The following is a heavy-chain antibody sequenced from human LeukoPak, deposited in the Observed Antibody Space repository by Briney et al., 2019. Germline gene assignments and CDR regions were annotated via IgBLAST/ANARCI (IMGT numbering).Heavy chain of an antibody. Sequence: SETLSLTCAVYGGSFSGYYWSWIRQPPGKGLEWIGSIYYSGSTYYNPSLKSRVTISVDTSKNQFSLKLSSVTAADTAVYYCARRGGRYFDWLFDYWGQGTLVTVSS. D-gene: IGHD3-9*01. CDR1: GGSFSGYY. CDR2: IYYSGST. CDR3: ARRGGRYFDWLFDY. J-gene: IGHJ4*02. V-gene: IGHV4-34*01.